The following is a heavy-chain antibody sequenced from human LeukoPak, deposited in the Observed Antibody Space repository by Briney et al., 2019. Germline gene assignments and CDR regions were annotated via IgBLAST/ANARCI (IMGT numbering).Heavy chain of an antibody. V-gene: IGHV1-69*05. CDR1: GGTFSSYA. J-gene: IGHJ3*02. CDR3: ASNDIQSLERAFDS. D-gene: IGHD3-9*01. Sequence: SVKVSCKASGGTFSSYAISWVRQAPGQGLEWMGRIIPIFGTANYAQKFQGRVTITTDESTSTAYMELSSLRSEDTAVYYCASNDIQSLERAFDSWGQGTMVTVSS. CDR2: IIPIFGTA.